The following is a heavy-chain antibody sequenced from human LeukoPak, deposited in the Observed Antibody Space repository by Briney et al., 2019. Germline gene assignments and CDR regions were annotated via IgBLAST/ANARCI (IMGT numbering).Heavy chain of an antibody. D-gene: IGHD2-8*01. CDR3: ARHKYCTNGVCHMGY. V-gene: IGHV4-38-2*01. Sequence: SETLSLTCAVSGYSISSGYYWGWIRQPPGKGLEWIGSIYHSGSTYYNPSLKGRVTISVDTSKNQFSLKLSSVTAADTAVYYCARHKYCTNGVCHMGYWGQGTLVNVSS. CDR1: GYSISSGYY. J-gene: IGHJ4*02. CDR2: IYHSGST.